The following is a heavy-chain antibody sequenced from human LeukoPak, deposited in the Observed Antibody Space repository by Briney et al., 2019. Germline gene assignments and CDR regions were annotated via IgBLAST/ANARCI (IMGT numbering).Heavy chain of an antibody. CDR1: GYTFTDYN. J-gene: IGHJ4*02. D-gene: IGHD3-10*01. CDR2: IKPSGGDT. V-gene: IGHV1-46*01. Sequence: ASVKVSCKTSGYTFTDYNLHWVRQAPGQRLEWMGIIKPSGGDTSYAQTFQGRVFMTRDTSTSTVYMELSSLKSEDTAVYYCARTDGSGSYDYYFDYWGQGTLVTVSS. CDR3: ARTDGSGSYDYYFDY.